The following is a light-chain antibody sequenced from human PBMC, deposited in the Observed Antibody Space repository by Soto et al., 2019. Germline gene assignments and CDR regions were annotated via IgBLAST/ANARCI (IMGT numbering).Light chain of an antibody. V-gene: IGKV3-15*01. CDR3: QQYINWPFS. Sequence: EKVMKQSTGTLSVAPGESGPLSSRAGQGVTTNFAWYQQKSGQSPRLLIYDVSIRATGVPARFSGTGSETDFPLTISGLQSEDSAVYFCQQYINWPFSLGQGTRLEIK. CDR1: QGVTTN. J-gene: IGKJ5*01. CDR2: DVS.